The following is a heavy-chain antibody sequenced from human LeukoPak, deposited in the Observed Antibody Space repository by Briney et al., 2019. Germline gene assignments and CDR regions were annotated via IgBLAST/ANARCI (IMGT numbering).Heavy chain of an antibody. CDR3: AKESYDSSGYFVGVGFDY. D-gene: IGHD3-22*01. V-gene: IGHV3-30*18. CDR2: ISYDGSNK. Sequence: PGGSLRLSCAASGFTFSSCGMHWVRQAPGKGLEWVAVISYDGSNKYYADSVKGRFTISRDNSKNTLYLQMNSLRAEDTAVYYCAKESYDSSGYFVGVGFDYWGQGTLVTVSS. J-gene: IGHJ4*02. CDR1: GFTFSSCG.